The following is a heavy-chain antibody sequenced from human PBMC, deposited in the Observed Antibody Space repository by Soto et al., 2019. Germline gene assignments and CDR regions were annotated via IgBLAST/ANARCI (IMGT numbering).Heavy chain of an antibody. V-gene: IGHV3-23*01. CDR2: ISGSGGST. J-gene: IGHJ4*02. CDR3: AKDGSGSYYVRQAPPTFDY. D-gene: IGHD1-26*01. Sequence: GGSLRLSCAASGFTFSSYAMSWVRQAPGKGLEWVSAISGSGGSTYYADSVKGRFTISRDNSKNTLYLQMNSLRAEDTAVYYCAKDGSGSYYVRQAPPTFDYWGQGTLVTVSS. CDR1: GFTFSSYA.